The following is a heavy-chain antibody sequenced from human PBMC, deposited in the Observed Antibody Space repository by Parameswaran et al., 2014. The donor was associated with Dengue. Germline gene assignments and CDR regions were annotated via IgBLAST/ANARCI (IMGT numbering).Heavy chain of an antibody. V-gene: IGHV3-48*02. D-gene: IGHD4-11*01. J-gene: IGHJ6*02. CDR2: IGPSSSIT. CDR3: ATLPLQLDYYYDMDV. Sequence: GSLRLSCAASGFSFRTYSMNWVRQAPGKGLEWVSYIGPSSSITYYADSVKGRFTISRDNAKNSLFLQMNSLRDEDTAVYYCATLPLQLDYYYDMDVWGQGTTVTVSS. CDR1: GFSFRTYS.